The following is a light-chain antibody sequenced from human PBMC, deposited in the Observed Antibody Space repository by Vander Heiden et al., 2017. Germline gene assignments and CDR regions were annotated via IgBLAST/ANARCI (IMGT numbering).Light chain of an antibody. CDR2: TNN. CDR1: RSNIGSDN. Sequence: QSVLTQPPSASGTPGQRVTISCSGSRSNIGSDNVNGYRPLPGTAPKLLIYTNNQRPSGVPDRFSGSKSGTSASLAISGLQSEDEADYYCAAWDGSLNGWVFGGGTKLTVL. CDR3: AAWDGSLNGWV. V-gene: IGLV1-44*01. J-gene: IGLJ3*02.